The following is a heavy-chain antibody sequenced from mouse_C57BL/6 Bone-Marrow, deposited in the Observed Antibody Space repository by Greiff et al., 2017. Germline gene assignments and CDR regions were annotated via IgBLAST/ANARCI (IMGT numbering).Heavy chain of an antibody. Sequence: QVQLQQSGPELVKPGASVKISCKASGYTFTDYYINWVKQRPGQGLEWIGWIFPVSGSTYYNEKFKGKATLTVDKSSSTAYMLLSSLTSEDSAVYVCAREGGLRGAWFAYWGQGTLVTVSA. V-gene: IGHV1-75*01. D-gene: IGHD2-4*01. CDR2: IFPVSGST. CDR3: AREGGLRGAWFAY. CDR1: GYTFTDYY. J-gene: IGHJ3*01.